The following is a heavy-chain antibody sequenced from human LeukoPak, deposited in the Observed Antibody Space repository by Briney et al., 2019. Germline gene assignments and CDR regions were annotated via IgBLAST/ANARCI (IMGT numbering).Heavy chain of an antibody. CDR2: ISAYNGNT. D-gene: IGHD3-10*01. CDR1: GYTFTSYG. J-gene: IGHJ5*02. V-gene: IGHV1-18*01. Sequence: ASVKVSRTASGYTFTSYGISWVRQAPGQGLEWMGWISAYNGNTNYAQKLQGRVTMTTDTSTSTAYMELRSLRSDDTAVYYCARLVRLNWFDPWGQGTLVTVSS. CDR3: ARLVRLNWFDP.